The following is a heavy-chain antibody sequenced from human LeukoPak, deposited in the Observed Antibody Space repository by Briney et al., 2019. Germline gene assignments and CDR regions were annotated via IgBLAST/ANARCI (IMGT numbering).Heavy chain of an antibody. CDR1: GYSISSGYY. V-gene: IGHV4-38-2*02. Sequence: PSETLSLTCTVSGYSISSGYYWGWIRQPPGKGLGWIGSIYHSGSAYYNPPLKSRVTISVDTSKNQFSLKLSSVTAADTAVYYCARGGGYDPFDYWGQGTLVTVSS. CDR2: IYHSGSA. D-gene: IGHD5-12*01. J-gene: IGHJ4*02. CDR3: ARGGGYDPFDY.